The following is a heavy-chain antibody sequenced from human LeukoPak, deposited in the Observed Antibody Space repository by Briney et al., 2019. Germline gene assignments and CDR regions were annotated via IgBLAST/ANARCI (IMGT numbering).Heavy chain of an antibody. D-gene: IGHD6-13*01. V-gene: IGHV3-74*03. CDR3: ARDDAAPGIIFDY. Sequence: GGSLRLSCAASGFAFSSYWMHWVRQAPGKGLVWVSRIHSDGSSRKYADSVRGRFTISRDNAKKTLYLQMNSLRAEDTAVYFCARDDAAPGIIFDYWGQGTLVTVSS. CDR2: IHSDGSSR. CDR1: GFAFSSYW. J-gene: IGHJ4*02.